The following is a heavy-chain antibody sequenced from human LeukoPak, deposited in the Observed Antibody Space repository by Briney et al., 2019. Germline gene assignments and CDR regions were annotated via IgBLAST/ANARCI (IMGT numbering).Heavy chain of an antibody. V-gene: IGHV3-74*01. CDR1: GFAFSGFW. Sequence: PGRSLRPSCAASGFAFSGFWMHGGRRAPGKGLVWVSRINYDGSSIFYADSVKGRFTICRDNAKNTLYLQMNSLRADDTAVYYCARSDRFDSWGQGTLVTVSS. CDR3: ARSDRFDS. CDR2: INYDGSSI. J-gene: IGHJ5*01.